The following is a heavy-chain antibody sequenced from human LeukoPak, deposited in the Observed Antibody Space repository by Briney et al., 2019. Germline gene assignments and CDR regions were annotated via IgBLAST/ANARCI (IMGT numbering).Heavy chain of an antibody. CDR1: GFTFGDYA. V-gene: IGHV3-49*03. J-gene: IGHJ4*02. D-gene: IGHD6-13*01. CDR3: TRPYSSSWLIKFDY. CDR2: IRSKAYGGTT. Sequence: GGSLRLSCTASGFTFGDYAMSWFRQAPGKGLEWVGFIRSKAYGGTTEYASSVKCRFTISRDDSKSIAYLQMNSLKTEDTAVYYCTRPYSSSWLIKFDYWGQGTLVTVSS.